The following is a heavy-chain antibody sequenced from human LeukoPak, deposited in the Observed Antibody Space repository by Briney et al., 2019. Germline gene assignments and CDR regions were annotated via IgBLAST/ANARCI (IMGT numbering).Heavy chain of an antibody. D-gene: IGHD2-2*02. CDR2: IIPILGIA. J-gene: IGHJ3*02. V-gene: IGHV1-69*02. CDR1: GGTFSSYT. CDR3: ARVICSSTSCYTYDAFDI. Sequence: SVKVSCKASGGTFSSYTISWVRQAPGQGLEWMGRIIPILGIANYAQKFQGRVTMTRDTSTSTVYMELSSLRSEDTAVYYCARVICSSTSCYTYDAFDIWGQGTMVTVSS.